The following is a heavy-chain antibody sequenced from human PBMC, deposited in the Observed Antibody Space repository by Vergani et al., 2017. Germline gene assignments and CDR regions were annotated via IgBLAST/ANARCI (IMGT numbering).Heavy chain of an antibody. Sequence: EVQLVESGGGLVQPGGSLRLSCAASGFTFSSYDMHWVRQATGKGLEWVSAIGTAGDTYYPGSVKGRFTISRENAKNSLYLQMNSLRAGDTAVYYCARAIELETTYHMDVWGKGTTVTVSS. D-gene: IGHD1-1*01. CDR3: ARAIELETTYHMDV. V-gene: IGHV3-13*01. CDR2: IGTAGDT. J-gene: IGHJ6*03. CDR1: GFTFSSYD.